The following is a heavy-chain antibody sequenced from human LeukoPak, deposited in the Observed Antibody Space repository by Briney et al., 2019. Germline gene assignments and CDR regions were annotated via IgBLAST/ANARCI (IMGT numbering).Heavy chain of an antibody. CDR1: GFTFSSYG. CDR3: AKDYIRLGELSPIDY. D-gene: IGHD3-16*02. V-gene: IGHV3-30*02. Sequence: GGSLRLSCAASGFTFSSYGMHWVRQAPGEGLEWVAFIRYDGSNKYYADSVKGRFTISRDNSKNTLYLQMNSLRAEDTAVYYCAKDYIRLGELSPIDYWGQGTLVTVSS. J-gene: IGHJ4*02. CDR2: IRYDGSNK.